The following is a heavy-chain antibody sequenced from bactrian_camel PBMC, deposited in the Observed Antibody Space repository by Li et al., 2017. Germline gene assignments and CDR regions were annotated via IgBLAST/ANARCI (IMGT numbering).Heavy chain of an antibody. Sequence: VQLVESGGGAVQAGGSLRLSCVASGYIYSSHCMGWVRQAPGKEREGVAVIDSDGSTSYADSVKGRFTISKDNAKNTLYLQMTSLKPEDTATYYCAARPGVGACAGTYWQRPGPYNSWGQGTQVTVS. CDR1: GYIYSSHC. D-gene: IGHD2*01. CDR3: AARPGVGACAGTYWQRPGPYNS. CDR2: IDSDGST. J-gene: IGHJ6*01. V-gene: IGHV3S26*01.